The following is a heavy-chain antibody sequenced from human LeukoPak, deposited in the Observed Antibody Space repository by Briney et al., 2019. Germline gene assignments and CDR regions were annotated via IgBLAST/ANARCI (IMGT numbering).Heavy chain of an antibody. V-gene: IGHV3-7*01. CDR2: IKQDGSEK. D-gene: IGHD6-19*01. CDR3: AREYSSGWYRAQGFDY. CDR1: GFTFSTYR. Sequence: PGGSLRLSCAASGFTFSTYRMSWVRQAPGKGLEWVANIKQDGSEKHYVDSVKGRFTISRDNAKNSLYLQMNSLRAEDTAVYYCAREYSSGWYRAQGFDYWGQGTLVTVSS. J-gene: IGHJ4*02.